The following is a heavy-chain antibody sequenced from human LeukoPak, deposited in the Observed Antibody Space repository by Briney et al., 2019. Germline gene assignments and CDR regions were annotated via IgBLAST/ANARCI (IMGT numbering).Heavy chain of an antibody. CDR2: IRSDSSII. CDR1: GFAFNTYS. Sequence: GGSLRLSCAASGFAFNTYSMNWLRQAPGKGLEWVSYIRSDSSIIYYADSVKGRFTMSRDNGKNSLYLQMNSLRVEDTAVYFCARVQAGKWDFDYWGQGTLVTVSS. V-gene: IGHV3-48*01. J-gene: IGHJ4*02. D-gene: IGHD2-8*01. CDR3: ARVQAGKWDFDY.